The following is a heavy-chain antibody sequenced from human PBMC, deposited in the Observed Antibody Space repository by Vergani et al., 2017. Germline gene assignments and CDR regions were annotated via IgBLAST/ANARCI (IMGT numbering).Heavy chain of an antibody. CDR1: GGTFSSYA. CDR3: AGVESKTHSFDI. Sequence: QVQLVQSGAEVKKPGSSVKVSCKASGGTFSSYAISWVRQAPGQGLEWMGGIIPIFGTANYAQKLQGRVTMTTDTSTSTAYMELRSLRSDDTAVYYCAGVESKTHSFDIGGQGTMVTVSS. V-gene: IGHV1-69*05. J-gene: IGHJ3*02. CDR2: IIPIFGTA.